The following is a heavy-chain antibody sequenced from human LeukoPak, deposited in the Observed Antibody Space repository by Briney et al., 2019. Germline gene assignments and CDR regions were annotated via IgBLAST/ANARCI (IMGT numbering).Heavy chain of an antibody. D-gene: IGHD5-18*01. CDR3: ARAGYSYGRSLYYYGMDV. CDR1: GGSFSGYY. V-gene: IGHV4-34*01. Sequence: SETLSLTCAVYGGSFSGYYWSWIRQPPGKGLEWIGEINHSGSTNYNPSLKSRVTISVDMSKNQFSLKLSSVTAADTAVYYCARAGYSYGRSLYYYGMDVWGQGTTVTVSS. CDR2: INHSGST. J-gene: IGHJ6*02.